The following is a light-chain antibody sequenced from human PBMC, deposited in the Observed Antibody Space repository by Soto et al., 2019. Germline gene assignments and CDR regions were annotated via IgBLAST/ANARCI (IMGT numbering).Light chain of an antibody. Sequence: PGEGVTLSCRASQNIRGNELAWYRQKRGQAPRRLIYGGSSRAEGIPDRFSGRGTGTNFTLTISRLEPEDSAVYYCQDYGTSHPWTFGQGTKLEIK. CDR1: QNIRGNE. CDR2: GGS. CDR3: QDYGTSHPWT. V-gene: IGKV3-20*01. J-gene: IGKJ1*01.